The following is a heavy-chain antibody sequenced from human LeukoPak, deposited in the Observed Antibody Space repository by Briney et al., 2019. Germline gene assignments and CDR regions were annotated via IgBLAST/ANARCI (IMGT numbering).Heavy chain of an antibody. V-gene: IGHV3-21*01. Sequence: EGSLRLSCAASGFTFSSYSMNWVRQAPGKGLEWVSSISSSSSYIYYADSVKGRFTISRDNAKNSLYLQMNSLRAEDTAVYYCARQYSYGYSRYYYGMDVWGQGTTVTVSS. CDR3: ARQYSYGYSRYYYGMDV. J-gene: IGHJ6*02. D-gene: IGHD5-18*01. CDR1: GFTFSSYS. CDR2: ISSSSSYI.